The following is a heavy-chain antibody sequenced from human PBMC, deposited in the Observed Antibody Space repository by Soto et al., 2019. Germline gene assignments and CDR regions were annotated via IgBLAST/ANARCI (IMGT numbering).Heavy chain of an antibody. CDR3: GRRDEYDTFDI. CDR1: GYTFTTYT. V-gene: IGHV1-3*01. D-gene: IGHD6-6*01. CDR2: INAGNGNT. Sequence: ASVKVSCKASGYTFTTYTMHWVRQAPGQRLEWMGWINAGNGNTKYSQKFQGRVTITRDTSASTVYMELSSLRSEDTAVYYCGRRDEYDTFDIWGQGTMVTVSS. J-gene: IGHJ3*02.